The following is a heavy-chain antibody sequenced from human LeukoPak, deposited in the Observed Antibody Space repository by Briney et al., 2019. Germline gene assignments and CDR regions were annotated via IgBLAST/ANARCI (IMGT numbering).Heavy chain of an antibody. D-gene: IGHD6-19*01. CDR3: ARDHGSQDSGAWYVFDY. CDR1: GFTVSTNY. V-gene: IGHV3-53*01. CDR2: IYGGGST. J-gene: IGHJ4*02. Sequence: GGSLRLSCAASGFTVSTNYLGCVRQAPGKGLEWVSVIYGGGSTYDADSVKGRFTISRDNSKNTLYLQMNSLRAEDTAVYYCARDHGSQDSGAWYVFDYWGRGTLVTVSS.